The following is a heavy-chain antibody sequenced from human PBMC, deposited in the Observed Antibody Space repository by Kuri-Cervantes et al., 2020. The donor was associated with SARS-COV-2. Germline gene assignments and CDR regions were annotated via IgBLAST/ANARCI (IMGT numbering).Heavy chain of an antibody. D-gene: IGHD4-23*01. CDR1: GYTLTELT. J-gene: IGHJ4*02. CDR3: AVGDYGGNYPLGSH. Sequence: ASVKVSCKISGYTLTELTMHWVRQAPGKGLEWMGAFDPEDDERVYAQKFQGRVTMTEDTSTDTAYMELSSLRSEDTAVYYCAVGDYGGNYPLGSHWGQGTLVTVSS. V-gene: IGHV1-24*01. CDR2: FDPEDDER.